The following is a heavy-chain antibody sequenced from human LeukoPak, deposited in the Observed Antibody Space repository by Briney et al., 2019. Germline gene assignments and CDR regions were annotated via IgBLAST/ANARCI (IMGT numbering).Heavy chain of an antibody. J-gene: IGHJ4*02. CDR2: IYSDGST. CDR1: GFTVSSNY. V-gene: IGHV3-53*01. CDR3: ARFVIVSPIVVVPGNEGYFDY. D-gene: IGHD2-2*01. Sequence: GGSLRLSCAASGFTVSSNYMSWVRQAPGKGLEWVSVIYSDGSTYYADSVKGRFTISRDNSKNTLYLQMNSLRAEDTAVYYCARFVIVSPIVVVPGNEGYFDYWGQGTLVTVSS.